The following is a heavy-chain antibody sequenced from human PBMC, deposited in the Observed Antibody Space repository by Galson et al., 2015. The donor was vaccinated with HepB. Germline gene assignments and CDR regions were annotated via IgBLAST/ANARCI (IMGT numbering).Heavy chain of an antibody. V-gene: IGHV3-48*01. CDR1: GFTFSSYS. CDR2: ISSSSSTI. D-gene: IGHD1-26*01. J-gene: IGHJ6*03. Sequence: SLRLSCAASGFTFSSYSMNWVRQAPGKGLEWVSYISSSSSTIYYADSVKGRFTISRDNAKNSLYLQMNSLRAEDTAVYYCARASGSYYVGYYYMDVWGKGTTVTVSS. CDR3: ARASGSYYVGYYYMDV.